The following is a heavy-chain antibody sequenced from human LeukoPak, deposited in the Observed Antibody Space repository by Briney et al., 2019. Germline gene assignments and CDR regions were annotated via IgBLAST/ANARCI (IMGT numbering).Heavy chain of an antibody. CDR2: IHYSGST. CDR1: GGSISSSTYY. CDR3: ARYSSSYYYDFHY. Sequence: SETLSLTCTVSGGSISSSTYYWGWIRQPPGKGLEWIGTIHYSGSTYYNPSLKSRVTISVDTSKNQFSLKLSSVTAADTAVYYCARYSSSYYYDFHYWGQGTLVTVSS. V-gene: IGHV4-39*01. J-gene: IGHJ4*02. D-gene: IGHD3-22*01.